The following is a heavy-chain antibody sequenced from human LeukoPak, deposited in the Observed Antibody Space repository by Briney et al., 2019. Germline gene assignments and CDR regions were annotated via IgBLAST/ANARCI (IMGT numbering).Heavy chain of an antibody. D-gene: IGHD3-10*01. CDR3: ARDRAGYGSDQYFQH. V-gene: IGHV3-30*02. CDR2: IRNDGTIK. Sequence: GGSLRLSCAASGFTFSTYGMHWVRQAPGKGLEWVAFIRNDGTIKYYADSVKGRFTISRDNSKNTLYLQMNSLRAEDTAVYYCARDRAGYGSDQYFQHWGQGTLVTVSS. CDR1: GFTFSTYG. J-gene: IGHJ1*01.